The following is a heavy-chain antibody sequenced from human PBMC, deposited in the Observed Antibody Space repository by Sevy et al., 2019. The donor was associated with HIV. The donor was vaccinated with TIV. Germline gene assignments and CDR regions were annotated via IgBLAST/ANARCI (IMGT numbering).Heavy chain of an antibody. Sequence: GGSLRLSCTASGFTFGAYCMSWVRQAPGKGLEWVAFLKSDVYGGTVDHAASVRGRFVISRYDSKTIAYLQMNDLKTEDTGVYYCTRWKAAQSIFDYWGQGALVTVSS. D-gene: IGHD6-13*01. CDR2: LKSDVYGGTV. CDR3: TRWKAAQSIFDY. V-gene: IGHV3-49*04. CDR1: GFTFGAYC. J-gene: IGHJ4*02.